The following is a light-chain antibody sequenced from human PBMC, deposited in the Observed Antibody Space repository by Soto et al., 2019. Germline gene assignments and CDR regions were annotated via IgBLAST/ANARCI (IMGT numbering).Light chain of an antibody. Sequence: QSALTQPPSVSGAPGQRVTISCTGSSSNIGAGYDVHWYQQLPGTAPKLLIYGNSNRPSGVPDRFSGSKSGTSASLAITGLQAEDEADYYCQSYDSSLSASNWVFGGGTKLTVL. J-gene: IGLJ3*02. CDR3: QSYDSSLSASNWV. CDR2: GNS. V-gene: IGLV1-40*01. CDR1: SSNIGAGYD.